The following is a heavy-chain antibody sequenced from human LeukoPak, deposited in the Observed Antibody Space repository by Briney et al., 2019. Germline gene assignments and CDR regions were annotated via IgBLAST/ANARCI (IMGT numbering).Heavy chain of an antibody. J-gene: IGHJ4*02. CDR1: GFTVSSSY. Sequence: GGSLRLSCAASGFTVSSSYMSWVRQAPGKGLEWVSIIYSSGSTYYADSVKGRFTISRDNPKNTLYLQMSSLRVDGTAMYYCARGSSWPYFDYWGQGTLVTVSS. D-gene: IGHD6-13*01. V-gene: IGHV3-66*01. CDR2: IYSSGST. CDR3: ARGSSWPYFDY.